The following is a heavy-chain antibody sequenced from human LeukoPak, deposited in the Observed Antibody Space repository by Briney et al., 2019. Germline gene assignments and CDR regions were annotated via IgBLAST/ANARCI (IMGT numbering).Heavy chain of an antibody. CDR3: ARDPGDYGDYVSGWFDP. J-gene: IGHJ5*02. Sequence: GGSLRLSCAASGITFSSYAMSWVRQAPGKGLEWVSAISGSGGSTYYADSVKGRFTISRDNSKNTLYLQMNSLRAEDTAVYYCARDPGDYGDYVSGWFDPWGQGTLVTVSS. D-gene: IGHD4-17*01. CDR1: GITFSSYA. CDR2: ISGSGGST. V-gene: IGHV3-23*01.